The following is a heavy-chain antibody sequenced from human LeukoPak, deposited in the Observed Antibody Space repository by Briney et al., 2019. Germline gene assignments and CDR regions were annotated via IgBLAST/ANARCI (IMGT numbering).Heavy chain of an antibody. CDR3: STQDYSDSGGSGSYLDY. CDR2: IIPMLNIA. J-gene: IGHJ4*02. D-gene: IGHD3-22*01. CDR1: GGTFSSYA. Sequence: SVKVSCKASGGTFSSYAISWVRQGPGQGLEWMGRIIPMLNIANFAQKFQGRVMFTADKSTSTAYMELSSLRSEDTALYYCSTQDYSDSGGSGSYLDYWGQGTLVTVSS. V-gene: IGHV1-69*04.